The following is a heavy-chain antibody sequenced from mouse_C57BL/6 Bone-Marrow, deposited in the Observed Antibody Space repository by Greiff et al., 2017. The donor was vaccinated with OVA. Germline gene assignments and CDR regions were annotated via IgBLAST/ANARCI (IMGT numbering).Heavy chain of an antibody. CDR3: ARGSY. J-gene: IGHJ4*01. CDR1: GYTFTDYY. CDR2: IDPSDSYT. Sequence: EVQLQQSGPELVKPGASVKISCKASGYTFTDYYMNWVKQSHGKSLEWIGEIDPSDSYTNYNQKFKGKSTLTVDKSSSTAYMQLSSLTSEDSAVYYCARGSYWGQGTSVTVSS. V-gene: IGHV1-26*01.